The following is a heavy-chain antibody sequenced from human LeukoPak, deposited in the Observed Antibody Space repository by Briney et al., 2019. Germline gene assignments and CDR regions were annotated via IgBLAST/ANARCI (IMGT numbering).Heavy chain of an antibody. CDR3: ARSGHYYDSSEDS. V-gene: IGHV3-7*03. J-gene: IGHJ5*02. CDR1: GFTFSSYW. CDR2: IKQDGSEK. D-gene: IGHD3-22*01. Sequence: GGSLRLSCAASGFTFSSYWMSWVRRAPGKGLEWVANIKQDGSEKYYVDSVKGRFTISRDNAKNTLYLQMNSLRAEDTAVYYCARSGHYYDSSEDSWGQGTLVAVSS.